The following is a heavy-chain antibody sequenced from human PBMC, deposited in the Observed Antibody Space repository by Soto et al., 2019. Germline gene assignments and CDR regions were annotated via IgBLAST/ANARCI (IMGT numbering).Heavy chain of an antibody. CDR2: INAHSGGT. Sequence: ASVKVSCKASGFSFTGYYIHWLRQAPGRGPEWMGWINAHSGGTEYAQKFQGRVTLTRDTSIATAYLTLTSLTSDDTALYYCAKDLTRQLAYWLDPWGQGTQVTVSS. D-gene: IGHD6-6*01. CDR1: GFSFTGYY. J-gene: IGHJ5*02. V-gene: IGHV1-2*02. CDR3: AKDLTRQLAYWLDP.